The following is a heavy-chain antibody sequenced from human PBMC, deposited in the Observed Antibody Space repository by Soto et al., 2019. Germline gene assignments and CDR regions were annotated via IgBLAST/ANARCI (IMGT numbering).Heavy chain of an antibody. J-gene: IGHJ3*02. CDR1: GGSISSSSYY. CDR2: IYYSGST. Sequence: QLQLQESGPGLVKPSETLSLTCTVSGGSISSSSYYWGWIRQPPGKGLEWIGSIYYSGSTYYNPSLKSRVTISVDTSKNQFSLKLSSVTAADTAVYYCARHKHQLLTAFDIWGQGTMVTVSS. V-gene: IGHV4-39*01. CDR3: ARHKHQLLTAFDI. D-gene: IGHD2-2*01.